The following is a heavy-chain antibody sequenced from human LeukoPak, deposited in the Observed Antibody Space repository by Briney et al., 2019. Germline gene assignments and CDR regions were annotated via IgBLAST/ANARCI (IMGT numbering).Heavy chain of an antibody. V-gene: IGHV3-23*01. Sequence: PGGSLRLSCTASGFTFSSYAMSWVRQAPGKGVEWVSAISGSGGSTYYADSVKGRFTISRDNSKNTLYLQMNSLGAEDTAVYYCAKDGGFWSGYYPYWGQGTLVTVSS. J-gene: IGHJ4*02. CDR3: AKDGGFWSGYYPY. CDR1: GFTFSSYA. D-gene: IGHD3-3*01. CDR2: ISGSGGST.